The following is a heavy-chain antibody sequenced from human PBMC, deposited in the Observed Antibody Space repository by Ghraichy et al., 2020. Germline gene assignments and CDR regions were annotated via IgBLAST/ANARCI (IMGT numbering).Heavy chain of an antibody. Sequence: GGSLRLSCAASGFTVSSNYMSWVRQAPGKGLEWVSVIYSGGSTYYADSVKGRFTISRDNSKNTLYLQMNSLRAEDTAVYYCASYSIEYSSPVDDYWGQGTLVTVSS. CDR3: ASYSIEYSSPVDDY. V-gene: IGHV3-53*01. CDR1: GFTVSSNY. CDR2: IYSGGST. D-gene: IGHD6-6*01. J-gene: IGHJ4*02.